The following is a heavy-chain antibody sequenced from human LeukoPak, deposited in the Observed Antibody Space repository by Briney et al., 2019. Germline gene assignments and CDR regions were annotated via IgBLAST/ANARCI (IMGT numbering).Heavy chain of an antibody. J-gene: IGHJ4*02. CDR2: INPSGGST. V-gene: IGHV1-46*01. Sequence: ASVKVSCKASGYTFTSYYMHWVRQAPGQGLEWMGIINPSGGSTSYAQKFQGRVTMTEDTSTDTAYMELSSLRSEDTAVYYCATDTVYSGSYLDSWGQGTLVTVSS. CDR1: GYTFTSYY. CDR3: ATDTVYSGSYLDS. D-gene: IGHD1-26*01.